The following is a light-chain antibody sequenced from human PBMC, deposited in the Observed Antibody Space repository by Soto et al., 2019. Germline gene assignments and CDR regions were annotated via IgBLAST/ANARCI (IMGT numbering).Light chain of an antibody. CDR3: QQYHNWPPWT. V-gene: IGKV3-15*01. CDR1: QGVSTN. Sequence: EIVMTQSPATLSVSPGERATLSCRASQGVSTNLAWYQQKPGQAPRLLIYAASTRATGIPARFSGSGSGTEFTLTISSLQSEDFAVYYCQQYHNWPPWTFGQGTKVEIK. J-gene: IGKJ1*01. CDR2: AAS.